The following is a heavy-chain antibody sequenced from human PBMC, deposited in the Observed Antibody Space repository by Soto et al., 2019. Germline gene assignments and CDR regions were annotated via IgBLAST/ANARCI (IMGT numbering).Heavy chain of an antibody. CDR3: ARGRGYSYGLDP. Sequence: SETLSLTCTVSGDSISSNNNYWSWIRQPPGEGLKWIGFISYSGTTSYSPSLKSRVAISLDTSKNQFSLSLSSVTAADTAVYYCARGRGYSYGLDPWGQGTLVTVSS. CDR2: ISYSGTT. J-gene: IGHJ5*02. D-gene: IGHD5-18*01. V-gene: IGHV4-30-4*08. CDR1: GDSISSNNNY.